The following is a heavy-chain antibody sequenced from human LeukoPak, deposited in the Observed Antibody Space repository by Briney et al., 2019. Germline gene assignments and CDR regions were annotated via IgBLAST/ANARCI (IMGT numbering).Heavy chain of an antibody. CDR2: IYPGDSET. CDR3: ARLLGYSYAHLGDY. D-gene: IGHD5-18*01. CDR1: GYSFTSYW. J-gene: IGHJ4*02. V-gene: IGHV5-51*01. Sequence: RGESLKISCKGSGYSFTSYWIGWVRQMPGKGLEWMGIIYPGDSETRYSPSFQGQVTISADKSISTAYLRWSSLKASDTAMYYCARLLGYSYAHLGDYWGQGTLVTVSS.